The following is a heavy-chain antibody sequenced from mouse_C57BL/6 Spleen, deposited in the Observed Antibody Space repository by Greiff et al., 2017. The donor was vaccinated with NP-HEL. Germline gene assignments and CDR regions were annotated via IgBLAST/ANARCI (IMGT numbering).Heavy chain of an antibody. J-gene: IGHJ2*01. CDR2: IDPEDGDT. V-gene: IGHV14-1*01. Sequence: EVQLQQSGAELVRPGASVKLSCTASGFNIKDYYMHWVKQRPEQGLEWIGRIDPEDGDTEYAPKFQGKATMTADTSSNTAYLQLSSLTSEDTAVYYCTPYYYGSSHFDYWGQGTTLTVSS. CDR3: TPYYYGSSHFDY. CDR1: GFNIKDYY. D-gene: IGHD1-1*01.